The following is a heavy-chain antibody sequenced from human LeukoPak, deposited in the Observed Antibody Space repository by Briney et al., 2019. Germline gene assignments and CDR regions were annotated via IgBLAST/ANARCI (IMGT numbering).Heavy chain of an antibody. CDR3: ARLRGAMTPVTSDFDY. CDR2: VFYSGSA. CDR1: GGSISGSSYY. Sequence: SETLSLTCTVSGGSISGSSYYWAWIRQPPGKGLEWIGSVFYSGSAYYNPSLKSRVTISVDTSKNQFSLNLSSVTAADTAVYYCARLRGAMTPVTSDFDYWGQGTLVTVSS. J-gene: IGHJ4*02. D-gene: IGHD4-17*01. V-gene: IGHV4-39*01.